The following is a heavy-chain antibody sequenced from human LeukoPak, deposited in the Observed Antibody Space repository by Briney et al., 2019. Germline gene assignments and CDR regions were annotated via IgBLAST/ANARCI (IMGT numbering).Heavy chain of an antibody. J-gene: IGHJ4*02. CDR3: ARDVGVVVVVAATAPDY. CDR2: ISYDGSNK. Sequence: GGSLRLSCAASGFTFCSYAMHWVRQAPGKGLEWVAVISYDGSNKYYADSVKGRFTISRDNSKNTLYLQMNSLRAEDTAVYYCARDVGVVVVVAATAPDYWGQGTLVTVSS. CDR1: GFTFCSYA. V-gene: IGHV3-30-3*01. D-gene: IGHD2-15*01.